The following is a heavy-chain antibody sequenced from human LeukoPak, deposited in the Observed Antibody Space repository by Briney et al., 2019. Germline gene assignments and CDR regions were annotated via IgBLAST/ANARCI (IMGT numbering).Heavy chain of an antibody. CDR2: INTNTGNP. V-gene: IGHV7-4-1*02. CDR3: AEIAAAGIGYWFDP. Sequence: GASVKVSCKASGYTFTSYAMNWVRQAPGQGLEWMGWINTNTGNPTYAQGFTGRFVFSLDTSVSTAYLQISSLKAEDTAVYYCAEIAAAGIGYWFDPWGQGTLVTVSS. J-gene: IGHJ5*02. CDR1: GYTFTSYA. D-gene: IGHD6-13*01.